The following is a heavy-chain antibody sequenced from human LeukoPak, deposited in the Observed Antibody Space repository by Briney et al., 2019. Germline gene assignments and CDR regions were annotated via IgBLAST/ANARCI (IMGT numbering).Heavy chain of an antibody. Sequence: GGSLRLSCAASGFTFSSYAMSWVRQAPGKGLEWVSAISGSGGSTYYADSVKGRFTISRDNSKNTLYLQMNSLRAEDTAVYYCAKDKVRSDSGWSLFDYWGQGTLVTVSS. CDR2: ISGSGGST. J-gene: IGHJ4*02. CDR1: GFTFSSYA. CDR3: AKDKVRSDSGWSLFDY. V-gene: IGHV3-23*01. D-gene: IGHD6-19*01.